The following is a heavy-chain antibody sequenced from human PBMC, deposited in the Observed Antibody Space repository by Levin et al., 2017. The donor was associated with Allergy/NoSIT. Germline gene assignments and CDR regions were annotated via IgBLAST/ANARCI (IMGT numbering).Heavy chain of an antibody. CDR2: IYYTGTT. V-gene: IGHV4-30-4*01. J-gene: IGHJ4*02. CDR3: ARDVPYCINGVCHPGYIDY. Sequence: SETLSLTCTVSGGSITTGDYHWTWIRQPPGKGLEWIGYIYYTGTTYYNPSLKSRLTISLDTSRNQFSLKLSSVTAADTAVYFCARDVPYCINGVCHPGYIDYWGQGTLVTVSS. CDR1: GGSITTGDYH. D-gene: IGHD2-8*01.